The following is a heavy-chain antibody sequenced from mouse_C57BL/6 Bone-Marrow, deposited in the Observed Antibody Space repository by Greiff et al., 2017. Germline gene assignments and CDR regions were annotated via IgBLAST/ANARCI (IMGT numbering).Heavy chain of an antibody. Sequence: VQLQQSGPELVKPGASVKIPCKASGYTFTDYNMDWVKQSHGKSLEWIGDINPNNGGTIYNQTFKGKATLTVDKSSSTAYSGLRSLTSEDTAVYYCARRYDGYYVWYFDFWGTGTTVTVSS. CDR1: GYTFTDYN. V-gene: IGHV1-18*01. CDR3: ARRYDGYYVWYFDF. J-gene: IGHJ1*03. D-gene: IGHD2-3*01. CDR2: INPNNGGT.